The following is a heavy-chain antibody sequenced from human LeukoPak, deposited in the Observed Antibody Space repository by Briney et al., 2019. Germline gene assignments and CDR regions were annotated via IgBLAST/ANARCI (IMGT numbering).Heavy chain of an antibody. CDR2: ISYDGSNK. V-gene: IGHV3-30*04. Sequence: PGGSLRLSCAASGFTFSSYAMHWVRQAPGKGLEWVAVISYDGSNKYYADSVKGRFTISRDNSKNTLYLQMNSLRAEDTAVYYCARDHTGVVVTAMSFDYWGQGTLVTVSS. CDR1: GFTFSSYA. J-gene: IGHJ4*02. D-gene: IGHD2-21*02. CDR3: ARDHTGVVVTAMSFDY.